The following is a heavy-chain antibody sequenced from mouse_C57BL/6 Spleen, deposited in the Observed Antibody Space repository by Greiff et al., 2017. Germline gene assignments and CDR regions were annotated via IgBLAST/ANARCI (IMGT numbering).Heavy chain of an antibody. D-gene: IGHD2-3*01. CDR1: GYTFTSYW. CDR3: ARSDGYYGDYAMDV. V-gene: IGHV1-69*01. J-gene: IGHJ4*01. CDR2: IDPSDSYT. Sequence: QVQLQQPGAELVMPGASVKLSCKASGYTFTSYWMHWVKQRPGQGLEWIGEIDPSDSYTNYNQKFKGKSTLTVDKSSSTAYMQLSSLTSEDSAGYYCARSDGYYGDYAMDVWGQGTSVTVSS.